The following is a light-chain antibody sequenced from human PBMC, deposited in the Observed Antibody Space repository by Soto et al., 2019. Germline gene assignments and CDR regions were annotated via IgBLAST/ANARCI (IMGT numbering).Light chain of an antibody. CDR3: CSYAGSYIHVV. V-gene: IGLV2-11*01. Sequence: QSALTQPRSVSGSPGQSVTISCTGTSSDVAIYNYVTWYQQYPGKAPKLVIYDVSKRPSGVPDRFSGSKSGNTASLTISGLHAEDEADYYCCSYAGSYIHVVFGGGTQLTVL. J-gene: IGLJ2*01. CDR2: DVS. CDR1: SSDVAIYNY.